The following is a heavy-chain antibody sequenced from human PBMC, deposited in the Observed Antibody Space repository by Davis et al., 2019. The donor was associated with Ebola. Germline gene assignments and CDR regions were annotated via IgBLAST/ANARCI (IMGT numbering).Heavy chain of an antibody. CDR2: INYSGST. Sequence: PSETLSLTCTISGDSQNNGDFYWSWLRQPPGKGLEWIGYINYSGSTYYNPSLKSRVTISVDTSKNQFSLKLSSLTAADTAVYYCSRRRVGEGHDYWGQGTLVTVSS. CDR3: SRRRVGEGHDY. D-gene: IGHD3-16*01. CDR1: GDSQNNGDFY. J-gene: IGHJ4*02. V-gene: IGHV4-30-4*01.